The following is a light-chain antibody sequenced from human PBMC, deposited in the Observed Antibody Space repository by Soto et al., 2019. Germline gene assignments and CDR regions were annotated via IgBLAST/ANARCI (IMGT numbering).Light chain of an antibody. Sequence: EIQMTQSPSSLSASVGDRVTITCQASQDISNYLNWYQQKPGKAPKLLIYDASNLETGVPSRFSGSGSGTDFTFTISSLQPDDIATYYCQQYDNLPPFTFGPGTKVDIK. CDR1: QDISNY. V-gene: IGKV1-33*01. CDR3: QQYDNLPPFT. J-gene: IGKJ3*01. CDR2: DAS.